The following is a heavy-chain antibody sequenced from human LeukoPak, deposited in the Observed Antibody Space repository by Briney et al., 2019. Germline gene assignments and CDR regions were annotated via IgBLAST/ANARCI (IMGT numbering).Heavy chain of an antibody. CDR2: ISSSSSYI. Sequence: GGSLRLSCAASGFTFTSAWMTWVRQAPGKGLEWVSSISSSSSYIYYADSVKGRFTISRDNAKNSLYLQMNSLRAEDTAVYYCAKIKSESIVVVPAAMDAFDIWGQGTMVTVSS. V-gene: IGHV3-21*01. CDR3: AKIKSESIVVVPAAMDAFDI. J-gene: IGHJ3*02. D-gene: IGHD2-2*01. CDR1: GFTFTSAW.